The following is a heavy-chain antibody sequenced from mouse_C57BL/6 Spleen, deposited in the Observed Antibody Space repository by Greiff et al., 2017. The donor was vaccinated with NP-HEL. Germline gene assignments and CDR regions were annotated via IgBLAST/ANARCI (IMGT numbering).Heavy chain of an antibody. Sequence: VQLQQSGAELVKPGASVKLSCKASGYTFTSYWMHWVKQRPGQGLEWIGMIHPNSGSTNYNEKFKSKATLTVDKSSSTAYMQLSSLTSEDSAVYYCARKDYSNPYYAMDYWGQGTSVTVSS. J-gene: IGHJ4*01. D-gene: IGHD2-5*01. CDR1: GYTFTSYW. CDR3: ARKDYSNPYYAMDY. V-gene: IGHV1-64*01. CDR2: IHPNSGST.